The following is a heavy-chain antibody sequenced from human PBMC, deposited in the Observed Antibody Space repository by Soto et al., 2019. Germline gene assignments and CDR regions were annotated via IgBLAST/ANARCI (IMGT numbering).Heavy chain of an antibody. CDR2: ISAYNGNT. CDR1: GYTFTSYG. CDR3: AREPYHDSSGYYYGLDY. D-gene: IGHD3-22*01. J-gene: IGHJ4*02. V-gene: IGHV1-18*04. Sequence: ASVKVSCKASGYTFTSYGISWVRQAPGQGLEWMGWISAYNGNTNYAQKLQGRVTMTTDTSTSTAYMDLSSLRSDDTAVYYCAREPYHDSSGYYYGLDYWGQGTLVTVSS.